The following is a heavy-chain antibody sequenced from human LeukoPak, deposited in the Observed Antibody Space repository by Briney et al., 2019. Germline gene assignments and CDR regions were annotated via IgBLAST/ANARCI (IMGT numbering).Heavy chain of an antibody. CDR2: ISSSGSTI. CDR1: GFTFSSYE. Sequence: PGGSLRLSCAASGFTFSSYEMNWVRQAPGKGLEWVSYISSSGSTIYYVDSVKGRFTISRDNAKNSLYLQMNSLRAEDTAVYYCARDVIVARGNWFDPWGQGTLVTVSS. J-gene: IGHJ5*02. CDR3: ARDVIVARGNWFDP. D-gene: IGHD5-12*01. V-gene: IGHV3-48*03.